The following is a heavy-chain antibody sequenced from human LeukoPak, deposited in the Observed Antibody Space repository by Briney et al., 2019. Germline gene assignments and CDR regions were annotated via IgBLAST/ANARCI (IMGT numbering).Heavy chain of an antibody. Sequence: GGSLRLSCAASGITFESYGMHWVRQAPGKGLEWVAFIQYDGSDKYYTDSVKGRFTVSRDNSKNTLYLQMNSLRAEDTALYYCAKRDCSGSGCGSYYMGVWWKGTTVIVSS. CDR2: IQYDGSDK. V-gene: IGHV3-30*02. D-gene: IGHD2-15*01. J-gene: IGHJ6*03. CDR3: AKRDCSGSGCGSYYMGV. CDR1: GITFESYG.